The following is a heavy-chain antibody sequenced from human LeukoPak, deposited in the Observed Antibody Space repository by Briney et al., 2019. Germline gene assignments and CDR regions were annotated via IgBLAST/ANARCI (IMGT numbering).Heavy chain of an antibody. CDR3: ARDPMPKQYCLDDCYSIFEY. CDR1: GGSISSYY. V-gene: IGHV4-59*01. D-gene: IGHD2-21*02. J-gene: IGHJ4*02. Sequence: AETLSLTCTVSGGSISSYYWNWIRQPPGKGLEWIGYIYYSGSTNYNPSLKSRVTISVDTSKNQFSLKLSSVTAADTAVYYCARDPMPKQYCLDDCYSIFEYWGQGTLVAVSS. CDR2: IYYSGST.